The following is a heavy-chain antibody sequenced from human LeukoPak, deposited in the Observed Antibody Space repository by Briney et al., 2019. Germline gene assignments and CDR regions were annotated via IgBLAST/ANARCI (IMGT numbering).Heavy chain of an antibody. J-gene: IGHJ4*02. CDR1: GGSISSYY. CDR3: ARDFGSTYCSSTSCSKEVGDY. Sequence: SETLSLTCTVSGGSISSYYWSWIRQPPGKGLEWIGYIYYSGSTNYNPSLKSRVTISVDTSKNQFSLKLSSVTAADTAVYYCARDFGSTYCSSTSCSKEVGDYWGQGALVTVSS. D-gene: IGHD2-2*01. V-gene: IGHV4-59*01. CDR2: IYYSGST.